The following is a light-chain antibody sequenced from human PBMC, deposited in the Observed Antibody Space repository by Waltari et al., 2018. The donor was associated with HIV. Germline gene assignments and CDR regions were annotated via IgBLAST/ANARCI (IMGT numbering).Light chain of an antibody. Sequence: QSALTQPPSASGSPGQSVTISCTGSSSYIGGYSYVSWYQQHPGKATNLLIYGASERPSGVPDRFSGSKSANTASLTVAGLQAEDEADYYCSAYGGSTNLLFGGGTKLTVL. CDR1: SSYIGGYSY. V-gene: IGLV2-8*01. J-gene: IGLJ2*01. CDR3: SAYGGSTNLL. CDR2: GAS.